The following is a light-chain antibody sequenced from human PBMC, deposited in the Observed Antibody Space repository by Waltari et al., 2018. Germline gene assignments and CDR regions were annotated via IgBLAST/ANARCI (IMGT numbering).Light chain of an antibody. Sequence: SYALTQPPSVSVSPGPAASLTCPGCKLGDKVACRYQQQPGQSPVLVIYQDSKRPSWIPERFSGSNSGNTATLTISGTQAMDEADYYCQAWDSSTAFYVFGTGTKVTVL. J-gene: IGLJ1*01. V-gene: IGLV3-1*01. CDR2: QDS. CDR3: QAWDSSTAFYV. CDR1: KLGDKV.